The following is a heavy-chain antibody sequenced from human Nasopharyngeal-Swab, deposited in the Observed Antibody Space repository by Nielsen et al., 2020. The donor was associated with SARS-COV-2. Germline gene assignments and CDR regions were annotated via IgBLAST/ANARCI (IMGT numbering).Heavy chain of an antibody. J-gene: IGHJ6*02. CDR3: ARGTYGMDV. CDR1: GGSISSYY. Sequence: SETLSLTCTVSGGSISSYYWSWIRQPPGKGLVWIGYIYYSGSTNYNPSLKSRVTISVDTSKNQFSLKLSSVTAADTAVYYCARGTYGMDVWGQGTTVTVSS. CDR2: IYYSGST. V-gene: IGHV4-59*01.